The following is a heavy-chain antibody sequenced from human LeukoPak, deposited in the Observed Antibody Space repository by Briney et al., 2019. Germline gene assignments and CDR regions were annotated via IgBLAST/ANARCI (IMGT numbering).Heavy chain of an antibody. CDR1: GGSLSGYY. CDR2: INYSGNT. Sequence: SETLSLTCAVYGGSLSGYYWTWIRQTPGKGLEWIGEINYSGNTNYNRSLKSRVTISADTSKNQFSLRLSSVTAADTAVYYCARWRFWSGEIDYWGKGTLVTVSS. V-gene: IGHV4-34*01. J-gene: IGHJ4*02. CDR3: ARWRFWSGEIDY. D-gene: IGHD3-3*01.